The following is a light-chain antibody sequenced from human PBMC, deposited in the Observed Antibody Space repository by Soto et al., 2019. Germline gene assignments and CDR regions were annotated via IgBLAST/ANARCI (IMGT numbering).Light chain of an antibody. J-gene: IGKJ4*01. CDR2: GAF. V-gene: IGKV3-15*01. CDR3: QHYVTWPLT. CDR1: QSVNNN. Sequence: ETLMTQSPATLSVAPGERATLSCRASQSVNNNLAWYQQKLGQAPRVLIYGAFNRATGVPARFSGSRSGAEFTLTISSLQSEDFAVYYCQHYVTWPLTFGGGTKV.